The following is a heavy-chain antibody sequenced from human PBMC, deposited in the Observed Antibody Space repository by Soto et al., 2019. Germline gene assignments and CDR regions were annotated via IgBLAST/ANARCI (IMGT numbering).Heavy chain of an antibody. V-gene: IGHV1-69*13. Sequence: SVNVSCKSSGGTFSSYSISWGRQAPGQGLEWMGGIIPIFGTANYAQKFQGRVTITADESTSTAYMELSSLRSEDTAVYYCARGLITILMAYGMDVWGQGTTVTVSS. CDR2: IIPIFGTA. J-gene: IGHJ6*02. D-gene: IGHD3-10*01. CDR3: ARGLITILMAYGMDV. CDR1: GGTFSSYS.